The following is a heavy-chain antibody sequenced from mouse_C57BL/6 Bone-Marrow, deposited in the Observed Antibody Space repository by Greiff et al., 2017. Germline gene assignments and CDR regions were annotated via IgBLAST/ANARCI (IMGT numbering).Heavy chain of an antibody. J-gene: IGHJ2*01. V-gene: IGHV1-81*01. CDR2: IYPRSGNT. D-gene: IGHD2-3*01. CDR1: GYTFTSYG. Sequence: QVQLQQSGAELARPGASVKLSCKASGYTFTSYGISWVKQRTGQGLEWIGEIYPRSGNTYYNEKFKGKATLTADKSSSTAYMELRSLTSEDSAVYFWARRDGYYVDFDYWGQGTTLTVSS. CDR3: ARRDGYYVDFDY.